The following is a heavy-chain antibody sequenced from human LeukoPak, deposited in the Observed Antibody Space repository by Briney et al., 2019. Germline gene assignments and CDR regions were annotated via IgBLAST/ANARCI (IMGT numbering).Heavy chain of an antibody. CDR2: INHSGST. CDR1: GGSFSGYY. CDR3: ARESLAGKGGFDY. J-gene: IGHJ4*02. Sequence: KSSETLSLTCAVYGGSFSGYYWSWIRQPPGKGLEWIGEINHSGSTNYNPSLKSRVTISVDTSKNQFSLKLSSVTAADTAVYYCARESLAGKGGFDYWGQGTLVTVSS. D-gene: IGHD6-19*01. V-gene: IGHV4-34*01.